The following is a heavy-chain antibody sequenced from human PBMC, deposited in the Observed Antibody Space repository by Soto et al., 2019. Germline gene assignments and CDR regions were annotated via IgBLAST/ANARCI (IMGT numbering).Heavy chain of an antibody. V-gene: IGHV4-31*03. Sequence: QVQLQESGPGLVKPSQTLSLTCTVSGGSISSGGYYWSWIRQHPGKGLEWIGYIYYSGSTYYNPPLKSRVTISVDTSKNQFSLKLSSVTAADTAVYYCARDLWAARPPYYYGMDVWGQGTTVTVSS. J-gene: IGHJ6*02. CDR1: GGSISSGGYY. CDR3: ARDLWAARPPYYYGMDV. CDR2: IYYSGST. D-gene: IGHD6-6*01.